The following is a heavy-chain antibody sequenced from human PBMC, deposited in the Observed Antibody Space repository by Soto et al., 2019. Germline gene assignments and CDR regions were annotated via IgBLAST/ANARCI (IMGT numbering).Heavy chain of an antibody. D-gene: IGHD3-22*01. CDR2: IKQDGSEK. Sequence: VGSLRLSCAASGFTFSSHWMSWVRQAPGKGLEWVANIKQDGSEKYYVDSVKGRFTISRDNAKNSLYLQMNSLRAEDTAVYYCARFYYDSSGYLPSPYYYYYGMDVWGQGTTVTVSS. CDR1: GFTFSSHW. CDR3: ARFYYDSSGYLPSPYYYYYGMDV. J-gene: IGHJ6*02. V-gene: IGHV3-7*04.